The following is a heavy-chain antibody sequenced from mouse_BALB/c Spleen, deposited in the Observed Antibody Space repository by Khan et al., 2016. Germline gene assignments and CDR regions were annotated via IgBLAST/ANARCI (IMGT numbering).Heavy chain of an antibody. CDR3: ARWGYGNYLYQAMDY. V-gene: IGHV1-7*01. CDR1: GYTFTRFW. Sequence: QVQLQQSGAELAKPGASVKMSCKASGYTFTRFWMHWVKQRPGQGLEWIGYINPGSNYTDYNQNFKDKATLTADKSSSTAYMLLSSLTSEDSAVYSGARWGYGNYLYQAMDYWGQGISVTVSS. D-gene: IGHD2-10*02. J-gene: IGHJ4*01. CDR2: INPGSNYT.